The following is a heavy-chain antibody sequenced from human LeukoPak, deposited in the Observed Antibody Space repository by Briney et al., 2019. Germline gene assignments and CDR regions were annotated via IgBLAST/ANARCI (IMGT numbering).Heavy chain of an antibody. J-gene: IGHJ6*02. CDR3: ARDPFYCSSTSCYARYYYYGMDV. D-gene: IGHD2-2*01. CDR1: GVSFSSNRAA. CDR2: TYYRSKWYN. V-gene: IGHV6-1*01. Sequence: SQTLSLTCAISGVSFSSNRAAWNWIRQSPSRGLEWLVRTYYRSKWYNDYAVSVKSRITINPDTSKNQFSLQLNSVTPEDTAVYYCARDPFYCSSTSCYARYYYYGMDVWGQGTTVTVSS.